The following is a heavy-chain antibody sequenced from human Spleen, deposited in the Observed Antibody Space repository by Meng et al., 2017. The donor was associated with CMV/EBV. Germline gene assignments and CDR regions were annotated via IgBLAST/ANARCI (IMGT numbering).Heavy chain of an antibody. CDR3: ARQSATFYREQDF. D-gene: IGHD1-26*01. V-gene: IGHV5-51*01. CDR1: GYRFTSYW. Sequence: KVSGYRFTSYWIAWVRQLPGKGLQWMGVINPSDSEIRYSPSFQGQVTISVDKSITTAHLQWSSLRASDTATYYCARQSATFYREQDFWGQGTLVTVSS. CDR2: INPSDSEI. J-gene: IGHJ4*02.